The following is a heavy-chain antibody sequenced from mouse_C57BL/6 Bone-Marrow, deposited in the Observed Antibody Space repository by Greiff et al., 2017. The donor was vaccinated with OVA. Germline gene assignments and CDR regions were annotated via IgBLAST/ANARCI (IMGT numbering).Heavy chain of an antibody. D-gene: IGHD1-1*01. CDR2: IYPRSGNT. CDR3: ATPSPYYGSSYVWFAY. Sequence: QVQLQQSGAELARPGASVKLSCKASGYTFTSYGISWVKQRPGQGLEWIGEIYPRSGNTYYNEKFKGKATLTADTYSSTAYMELRSLTSEDSAVYFCATPSPYYGSSYVWFAYWGQGTLVTVSA. V-gene: IGHV1-81*01. J-gene: IGHJ3*01. CDR1: GYTFTSYG.